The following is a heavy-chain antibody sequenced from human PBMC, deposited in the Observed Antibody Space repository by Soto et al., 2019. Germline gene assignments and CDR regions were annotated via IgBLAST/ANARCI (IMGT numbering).Heavy chain of an antibody. J-gene: IGHJ6*02. Sequence: SETLSLTCTVSGGSISSSSYYWGWIRQPPGKGLEWIGRIYYSGSTYYNPSLKSRVTISVDTSKNQFSLKLSSVTAADTAVYYCAITGYSSSFPLYYYYYGMHVWGQGTTVT. CDR2: IYYSGST. V-gene: IGHV4-39*01. D-gene: IGHD6-13*01. CDR1: GGSISSSSYY. CDR3: AITGYSSSFPLYYYYYGMHV.